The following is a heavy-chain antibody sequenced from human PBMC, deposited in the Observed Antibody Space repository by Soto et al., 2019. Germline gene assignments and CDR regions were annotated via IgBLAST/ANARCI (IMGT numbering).Heavy chain of an antibody. D-gene: IGHD5-12*01. Sequence: LSLTCTVFGGAISGHYLSWFRQPPGDRIEWIGYIYYRGSTTYRNNPSLKSRVTISVDTTNSQCALRLTSVTAADTALYYCARGSSYGWSPDYWGQGTLVTVSS. CDR2: IYYRGST. CDR3: ARGSSYGWSPDY. CDR1: GGAISGHY. V-gene: IGHV4-59*11. J-gene: IGHJ4*02.